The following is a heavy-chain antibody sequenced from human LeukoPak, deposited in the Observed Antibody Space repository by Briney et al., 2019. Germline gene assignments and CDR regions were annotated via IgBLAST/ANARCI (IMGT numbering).Heavy chain of an antibody. CDR3: ARRLRYFDWLTGGGFDY. D-gene: IGHD3-9*01. CDR2: INHSGST. CDR1: GGSFSGYY. J-gene: IGHJ4*02. V-gene: IGHV4-34*01. Sequence: SETLSLTCAVYGGSFSGYYWSWIRQPPGKGLEWIGEINHSGSTNYNPSLKSRVTISVDTSKNQFSLKLSSVTAADTAVYYCARRLRYFDWLTGGGFDYWGQGTLVTVSS.